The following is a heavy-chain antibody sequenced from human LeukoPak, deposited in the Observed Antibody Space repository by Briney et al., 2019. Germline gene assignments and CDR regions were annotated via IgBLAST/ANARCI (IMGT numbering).Heavy chain of an antibody. CDR1: GFTFSNYA. V-gene: IGHV3-30*04. CDR2: MSYDGSRA. Sequence: QTGGSLRLSCAASGFTFSNYAMHWVRQAPGTGLEWVAVMSYDGSRAFYADSVKGRFTISRDNSKNTLGLQMNSLRGDDTAVCYCARDREGGFDYWGQGTLVTVSS. J-gene: IGHJ4*02. D-gene: IGHD1-26*01. CDR3: ARDREGGFDY.